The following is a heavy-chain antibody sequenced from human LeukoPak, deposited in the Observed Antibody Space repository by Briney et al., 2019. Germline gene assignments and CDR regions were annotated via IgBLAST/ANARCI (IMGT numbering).Heavy chain of an antibody. CDR3: ARSCGDL. V-gene: IGHV4-59*01. J-gene: IGHJ5*02. CDR1: GGSISGYY. D-gene: IGHD2-21*01. CDR2: IYYHGST. Sequence: SETLSLTCTVSGGSISGYYWSWIRQPPGKGLEWIGYIYYHGSTNYNPSLKSRVTMSVDTSKNQFSPKLSSVTAADTAVYYCARSCGDLWGQGTLVTVSS.